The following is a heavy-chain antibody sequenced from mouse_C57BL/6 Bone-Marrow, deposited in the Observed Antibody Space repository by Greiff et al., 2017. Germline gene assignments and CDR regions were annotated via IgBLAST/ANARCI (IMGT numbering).Heavy chain of an antibody. CDR2: ISSGGDYI. CDR3: TRGGGYPGFAY. Sequence: VMLVESGEGLVKPGGSLKLSCAASGFTFSSYAMSWVRQTPEKRLEWVAYISSGGDYIYYADTVKGRFTISRDNARNTLYLQMSSLKSEDTAMXYCTRGGGYPGFAYWGQGTLVTVSA. V-gene: IGHV5-9-1*02. CDR1: GFTFSSYA. J-gene: IGHJ3*01. D-gene: IGHD2-2*01.